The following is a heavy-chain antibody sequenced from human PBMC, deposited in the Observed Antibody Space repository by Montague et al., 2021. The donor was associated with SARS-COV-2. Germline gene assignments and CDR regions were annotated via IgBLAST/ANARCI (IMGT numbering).Heavy chain of an antibody. CDR1: GFTFSSYA. CDR3: ARDNYDYVWGSYRYIY. Sequence: SLRLSCAASGFTFSSYAMHWVRQAPGKGLEWVAVISYDGSNKYYADSVKGRFTISRDNSKNTLYLQMNSLRAEDTAVYYCARDNYDYVWGSYRYIYWGQETLVTVSS. CDR2: ISYDGSNK. D-gene: IGHD3-16*02. J-gene: IGHJ4*02. V-gene: IGHV3-30*04.